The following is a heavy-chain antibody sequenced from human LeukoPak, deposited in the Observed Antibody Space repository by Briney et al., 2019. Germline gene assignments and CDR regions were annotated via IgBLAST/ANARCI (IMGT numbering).Heavy chain of an antibody. CDR2: INPSGGST. Sequence: ASVKVSCKASGYTFTSYYMHWVRQAPGQGLEWMGIINPSGGSTSYARKFQGRVTMTRNTSISTAYMELSSLRSEDTAVYYCARGHTARITMIVVVSDYYYYYMDVWGKGTTVTISS. CDR1: GYTFTSYY. D-gene: IGHD3-22*01. V-gene: IGHV1-46*01. CDR3: ARGHTARITMIVVVSDYYYYYMDV. J-gene: IGHJ6*03.